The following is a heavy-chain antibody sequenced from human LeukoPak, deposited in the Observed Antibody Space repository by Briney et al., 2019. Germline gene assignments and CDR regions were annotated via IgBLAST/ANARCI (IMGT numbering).Heavy chain of an antibody. CDR2: ISSSSTYK. CDR3: ARDFPLGGQPYYDIPSAWFDP. D-gene: IGHD3-22*01. V-gene: IGHV3-21*01. CDR1: GFTFSNYR. J-gene: IGHJ5*02. Sequence: GESLRLSCEASGFTFSNYRMNWVRQAPGKGLEWVSSISSSSTYKYYADSVTGRFTISRDNAKNSLYLQMEGLRAGDTAVYYCARDFPLGGQPYYDIPSAWFDPWGQGTLVTVSS.